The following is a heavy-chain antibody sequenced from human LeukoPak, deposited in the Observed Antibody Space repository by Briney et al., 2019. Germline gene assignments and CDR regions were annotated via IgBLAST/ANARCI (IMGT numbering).Heavy chain of an antibody. J-gene: IGHJ5*02. CDR1: GGSISSRSYY. V-gene: IGHV4-39*01. CDR3: ARHPLKAYVSDWFDP. D-gene: IGHD3-10*02. Sequence: PSETLSLTCTVSGGSISSRSYYWGWLRQPPGKGLEWIASIFYSGSTYHNPSLKSRVTISVETSKSQFSLKLSSVTAADTAVYFCARHPLKAYVSDWFDPWGQGTLVTVSS. CDR2: IFYSGST.